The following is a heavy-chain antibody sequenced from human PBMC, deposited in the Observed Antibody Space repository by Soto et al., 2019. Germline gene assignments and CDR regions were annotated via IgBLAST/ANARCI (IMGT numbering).Heavy chain of an antibody. CDR2: IDPSDGST. V-gene: IGHV1-46*03. Sequence: GPSVKVSCKASGYTFTIYYVHWVRQAPEQGLEWMGIIDPSDGSTTYAQRFQGRVTMTSDTSTSTVYMELSSLRSEDTAVYFCARVPYTLGVYFDFWGQGTLVTVSS. D-gene: IGHD2-8*02. CDR3: ARVPYTLGVYFDF. J-gene: IGHJ4*02. CDR1: GYTFTIYY.